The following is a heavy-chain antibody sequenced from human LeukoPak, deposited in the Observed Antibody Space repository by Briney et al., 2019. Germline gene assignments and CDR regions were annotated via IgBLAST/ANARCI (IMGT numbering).Heavy chain of an antibody. CDR3: ARSGGSSSGSLGLWYSDI. CDR2: ISYSGST. J-gene: IGHJ3*02. D-gene: IGHD6-19*01. V-gene: IGHV4-59*12. CDR1: GGSISSYY. Sequence: SETLSLTCTVSGGSISSYYWSWIRQPPGKGLEWIGYISYSGSTNFNPSLKSRVTMSIDTSKNQLSLKLNSVTAADTAVYYCARSGGSSSGSLGLWYSDIWGQGTMVTVSS.